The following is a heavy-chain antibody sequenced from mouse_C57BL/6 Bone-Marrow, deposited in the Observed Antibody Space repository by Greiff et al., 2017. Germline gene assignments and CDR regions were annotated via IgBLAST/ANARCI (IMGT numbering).Heavy chain of an antibody. J-gene: IGHJ2*01. CDR3: ARLRLRRGY. CDR2: IYPGDGDT. D-gene: IGHD2-4*01. CDR1: GYAFSSSW. V-gene: IGHV1-82*01. Sequence: VQLQQSGPELVKPGASVKLFCKASGYAFSSSWMNWVKQRPGKGLEWIGRIYPGDGDTNYNGKFKGKATLTADKSSSTAYMQLSSLTSEDSAVYFCARLRLRRGYWGQGTTLTVSS.